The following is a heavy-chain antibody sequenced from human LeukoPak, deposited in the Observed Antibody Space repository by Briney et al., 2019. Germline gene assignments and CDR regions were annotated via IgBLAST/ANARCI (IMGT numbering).Heavy chain of an antibody. J-gene: IGHJ4*02. V-gene: IGHV3-72*01. CDR1: GFTFSDHY. CDR3: TGLVESGGHYYPLDY. Sequence: GGSLRLSCAASGFTFSDHYMDWVRQAPGKGLEWVGRSRNKANSYTTEYAASVKGRFSISRDDSKNSVYLQMNSLKTEDTAMYYCTGLVESGGHYYPLDYWGQGTLVIVSA. CDR2: SRNKANSYTT. D-gene: IGHD2-21*01.